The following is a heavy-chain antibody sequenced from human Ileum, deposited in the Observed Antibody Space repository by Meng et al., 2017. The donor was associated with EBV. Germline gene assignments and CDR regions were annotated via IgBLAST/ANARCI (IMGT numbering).Heavy chain of an antibody. V-gene: IGHV4-61*01. CDR2: MSYSGST. CDR3: AGDPHSGSPH. CDR1: GGSVSSAHSF. Sequence: QVQRWGPGPGLGEPSETLSLTCMVSGGSVSSAHSFWTWIRQPPGKGLEWIGYMSYSGSTNYSPPLESRVTISVDTSKNQFSLKLSSVTAADTAVYYCAGDPHSGSPHWGQGTLVTVSS. D-gene: IGHD1-26*01. J-gene: IGHJ4*02.